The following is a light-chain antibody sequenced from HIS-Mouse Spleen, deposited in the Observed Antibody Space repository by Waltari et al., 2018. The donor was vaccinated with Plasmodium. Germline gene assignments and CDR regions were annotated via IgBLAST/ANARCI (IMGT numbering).Light chain of an antibody. CDR2: GAS. V-gene: IGKV3-15*01. Sequence: IVMTQSPATLSVYPGERATLSCRASQSVSSNVALYQQKPGQAPRLLIYGASTRATGIPARFSGSGSGTEFTLTISSLQSEDFAVYYCQQYNNWSFTFGPGTKVDIK. CDR3: QQYNNWSFT. CDR1: QSVSSN. J-gene: IGKJ3*01.